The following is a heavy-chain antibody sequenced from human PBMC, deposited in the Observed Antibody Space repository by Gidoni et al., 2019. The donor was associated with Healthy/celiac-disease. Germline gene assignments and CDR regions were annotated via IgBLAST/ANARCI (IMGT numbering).Heavy chain of an antibody. Sequence: QVQLQQWGAGLLKPSETLSLTCAVSGGSFSGYYWSWIRQPPGKGLEWIGEINHSGSTNYNPSLKSRVTISVDTSKNQFSLKLSSVTAADTAVYYCARGKTGGWAYKYWGQGTLVTVSS. J-gene: IGHJ4*02. CDR3: ARGKTGGWAYKY. CDR2: INHSGST. V-gene: IGHV4-34*01. D-gene: IGHD1-1*01. CDR1: GGSFSGYY.